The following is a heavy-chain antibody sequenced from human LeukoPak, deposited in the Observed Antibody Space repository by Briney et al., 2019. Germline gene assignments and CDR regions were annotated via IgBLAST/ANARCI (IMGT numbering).Heavy chain of an antibody. J-gene: IGHJ1*01. D-gene: IGHD6-19*01. Sequence: VASVKVSCKASGYTFTGSYMQWVRQAPGQALGRRRWINPNSDDTSSAQKLQGSVTLTRDTSVSTDYIYMSRLGSANTAVYYCARCVPPTSSSALYVKNWGQGALVTVSS. V-gene: IGHV1-2*02. CDR2: INPNSDDT. CDR3: ARCVPPTSSSALYVKN. CDR1: GYTFTGSY.